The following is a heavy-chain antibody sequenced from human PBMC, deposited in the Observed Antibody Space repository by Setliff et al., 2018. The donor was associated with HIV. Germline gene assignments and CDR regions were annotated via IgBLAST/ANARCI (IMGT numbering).Heavy chain of an antibody. J-gene: IGHJ6*03. CDR2: ISSSSSYI. CDR3: AREESTSSWGYYHYYMDV. Sequence: PGGSLRLSCVASGFTFSSYCMDWFRQAPGKGLEWVSSISSSSSYIYYADSVKGRFTISRDNSKNMLYLQMNSLGAEDTAVYYCAREESTSSWGYYHYYMDVWGKGTTVTVSS. D-gene: IGHD6-6*01. CDR1: GFTFSSYC. V-gene: IGHV3-21*01.